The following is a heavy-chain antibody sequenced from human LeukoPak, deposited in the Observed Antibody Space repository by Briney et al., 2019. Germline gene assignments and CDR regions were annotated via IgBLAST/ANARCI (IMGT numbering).Heavy chain of an antibody. V-gene: IGHV1-58*01. CDR1: GFTFTSSA. D-gene: IGHD3-22*01. Sequence: SVTVSCTASGFTFTSSAVQWVRQARGQRLEWIGWIVVGSGNTNYAQKFQERVTITRDMSTSTAYMELSSLRSEDTVVYYCAGYYYDSSGYYYLDYWGQGTLVTVSS. J-gene: IGHJ4*02. CDR2: IVVGSGNT. CDR3: AGYYYDSSGYYYLDY.